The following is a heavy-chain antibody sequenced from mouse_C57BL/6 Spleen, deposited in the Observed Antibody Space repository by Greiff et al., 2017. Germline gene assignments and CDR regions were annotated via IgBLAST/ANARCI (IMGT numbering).Heavy chain of an antibody. CDR3: ARIYYYGSRGAMDY. CDR2: IYPGDGGT. D-gene: IGHD1-1*01. Sequence: QVQLQQSGAELVKPGASVKLSCKASGYAFSSYWMHWVKQRPGKGLEWIGQIYPGDGGTNYNGKFKGKSTLTADKSSSTAYMQLSSLTSEDAAVYCCARIYYYGSRGAMDYWGQGTSVTVSS. CDR1: GYAFSSYW. J-gene: IGHJ4*01. V-gene: IGHV1-80*01.